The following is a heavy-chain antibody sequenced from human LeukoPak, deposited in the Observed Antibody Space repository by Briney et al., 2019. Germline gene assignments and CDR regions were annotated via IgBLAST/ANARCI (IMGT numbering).Heavy chain of an antibody. CDR1: GYTFTSYG. J-gene: IGHJ6*02. Sequence: ASVKVSCKASGYTFTSYGISWVRQAPGQGLEWMGWISAYNGNTNYAQKLQGRVTMTTDTSTSTAYMELRSLRSDDTAVYYCARGYCSSTSCYYYYYYYGMDVWGQGTTVTVSS. CDR2: ISAYNGNT. D-gene: IGHD2-2*01. V-gene: IGHV1-18*01. CDR3: ARGYCSSTSCYYYYYYYGMDV.